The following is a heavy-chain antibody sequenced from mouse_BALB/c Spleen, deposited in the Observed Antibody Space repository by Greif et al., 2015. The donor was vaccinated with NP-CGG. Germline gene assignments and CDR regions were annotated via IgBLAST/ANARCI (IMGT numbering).Heavy chain of an antibody. V-gene: IGHV14-4*02. J-gene: IGHJ3*01. CDR3: NLYGSSLFAY. CDR2: IDPENGDT. Sequence: VQLKESGAVLVRSGASVKLSCTASGFNIKDYYMHWVKQRPEQGLEWIGWIDPENGDTEYAPKFQGKATMTADTSSNTAYLQLSSLTSEDTAVYYCNLYGSSLFAYWGQGTLVTVSA. CDR1: GFNIKDYY. D-gene: IGHD1-1*01.